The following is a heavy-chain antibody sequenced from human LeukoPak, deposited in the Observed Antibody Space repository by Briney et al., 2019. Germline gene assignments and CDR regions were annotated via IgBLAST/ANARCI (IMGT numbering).Heavy chain of an antibody. D-gene: IGHD2-15*01. V-gene: IGHV3-48*01. CDR2: ISSRGSTI. CDR3: ARGMVVAARDY. J-gene: IGHJ4*02. Sequence: GGSLRLSCAASGFTFSSYHMNWVRQAPGKGLEWVSYISSRGSTIYYADSVKGRFTISRDNAKNSLYLQMNSLRVDDTAVYYGARGMVVAARDYWGQGTLVTVSS. CDR1: GFTFSSYH.